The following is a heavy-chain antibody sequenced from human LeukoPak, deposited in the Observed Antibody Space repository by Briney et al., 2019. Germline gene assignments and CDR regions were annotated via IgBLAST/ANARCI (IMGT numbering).Heavy chain of an antibody. D-gene: IGHD3-22*01. CDR3: ARDPYDRGGYGAFDL. CDR2: IRLDGSEE. V-gene: IGHV3-7*01. J-gene: IGHJ3*01. Sequence: GGSLRVSCTASGFTFSHYWMTWVRQAPGKGLEWVANIRLDGSEEYYVDSLKGRFTISRGNAKNSLYLQMNSLRAEDTAMYYCARDPYDRGGYGAFDLWGQGTMVTVSS. CDR1: GFTFSHYW.